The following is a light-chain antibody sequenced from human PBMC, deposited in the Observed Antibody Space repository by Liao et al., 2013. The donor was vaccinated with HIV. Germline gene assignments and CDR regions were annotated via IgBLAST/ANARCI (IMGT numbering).Light chain of an antibody. Sequence: SYELTQPPSVSVSPGQTASITCSGDKLGDKYACWYQQKPGQSPVLVIYEDTKRPSGIPVRFSGSNSGNTATLTIRGTQATDEADYYCQAWDSNTGVFGPGTKFTVL. CDR3: QAWDSNTGV. J-gene: IGLJ1*01. V-gene: IGLV3-1*01. CDR1: KLGDKY. CDR2: EDT.